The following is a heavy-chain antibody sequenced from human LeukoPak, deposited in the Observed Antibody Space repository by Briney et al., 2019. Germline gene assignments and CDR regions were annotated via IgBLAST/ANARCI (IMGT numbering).Heavy chain of an antibody. J-gene: IGHJ4*02. CDR1: GFTFSSYS. CDR2: ISSSSSYI. CDR3: ARAIAASSRYYFDY. Sequence: GGSLRLSCAASGFTFSSYSMNWVRQAPGKGLEWVSSISSSSSYIYYADSVKGRFTISRDNAKNSLYLQMNSLRAEDTAVYYYARAIAASSRYYFDYWGQGTLVTVSS. D-gene: IGHD6-13*01. V-gene: IGHV3-21*01.